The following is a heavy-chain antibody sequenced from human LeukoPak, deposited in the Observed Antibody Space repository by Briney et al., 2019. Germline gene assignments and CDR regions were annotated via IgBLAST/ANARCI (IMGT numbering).Heavy chain of an antibody. D-gene: IGHD2-21*01. V-gene: IGHV3-23*01. CDR3: VKDPRDTYGTNWFVS. CDR2: ISGTGGAT. J-gene: IGHJ5*01. CDR1: GFSFGNYA. Sequence: GVSLRLSCVASGFSFGNYAMSWVRQAPGKGLQWVSQISGTGGATWYAGFARDRFTISRDNSKKTLYLQMSGLRVEDTAMYYCVKDPRDTYGTNWFVSWGQGTLLIVSS.